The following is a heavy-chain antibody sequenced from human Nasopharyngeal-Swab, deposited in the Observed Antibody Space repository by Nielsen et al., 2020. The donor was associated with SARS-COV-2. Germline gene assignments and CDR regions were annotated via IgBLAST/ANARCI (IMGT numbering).Heavy chain of an antibody. CDR3: ARDRTQLLVFYYYGLDV. Sequence: ASVKVSCKALAYTFTASGVNWARQAPGQCLAWVGWTRPFNGVIHYAQKFQDRVIMTTDTSTNTAYLEVTSLTSDDTAVYYCARDRTQLLVFYYYGLDVWGQGTTVTVSS. CDR1: AYTFTASG. D-gene: IGHD4-11*01. V-gene: IGHV1-18*01. J-gene: IGHJ6*02. CDR2: TRPFNGVI.